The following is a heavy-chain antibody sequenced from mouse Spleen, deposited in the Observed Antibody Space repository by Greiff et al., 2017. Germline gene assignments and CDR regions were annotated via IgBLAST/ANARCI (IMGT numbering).Heavy chain of an antibody. CDR2: INPSTGGT. CDR1: GYSFTGYY. Sequence: VQLQQSGPELVKPGASVKISCKASGYSFTGYYMNWVKQSPEKSLEWIGEINPSTGGTTYNQKFKAKATLTVDKSSSTAYMQLKSLTSEDSAVYYCATLLRSSWFAYWGQGTLVTVSA. V-gene: IGHV1-42*01. J-gene: IGHJ3*01. D-gene: IGHD1-1*01. CDR3: ATLLRSSWFAY.